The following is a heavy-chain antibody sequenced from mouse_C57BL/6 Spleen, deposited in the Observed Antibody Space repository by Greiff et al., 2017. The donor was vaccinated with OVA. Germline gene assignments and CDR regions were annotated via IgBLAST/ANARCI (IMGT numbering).Heavy chain of an antibody. D-gene: IGHD1-3*01. CDR2: IDPSDSYT. V-gene: IGHV1-69*01. J-gene: IGHJ2*01. CDR3: ARGDNLDY. Sequence: QVQLQQPGAELVMPGASVKLSCKASGYTFTSYWMHWVKQRPGQGLEWIGEIDPSDSYTNYTQKFKGKSTLTVDKSSSTAYMQLSSLTSEDSAVYYCARGDNLDYWGQGTTLTVAS. CDR1: GYTFTSYW.